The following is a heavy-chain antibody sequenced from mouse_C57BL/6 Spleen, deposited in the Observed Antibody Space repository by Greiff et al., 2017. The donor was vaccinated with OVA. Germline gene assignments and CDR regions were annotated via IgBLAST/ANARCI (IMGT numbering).Heavy chain of an antibody. CDR1: GYAFSSSR. V-gene: IGHV1-82*01. D-gene: IGHD1-1*01. Sequence: VQLQQSGTELVKPGASVKISCKASGYAFSSSRMKWVKQRPGKGLEWIGRIYPGDGDTNNNGKFKGKATLTADKSSSTAYMQLSSLTSEDSAVYCCARNYGSRGYFDYWGQGTTLTVSS. CDR3: ARNYGSRGYFDY. CDR2: IYPGDGDT. J-gene: IGHJ2*01.